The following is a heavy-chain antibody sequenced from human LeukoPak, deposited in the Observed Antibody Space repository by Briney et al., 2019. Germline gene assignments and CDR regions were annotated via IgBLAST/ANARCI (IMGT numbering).Heavy chain of an antibody. CDR3: ARADPVAY. Sequence: GASVKVSCKASGDAFTGSFIHWVRQAPGQGLEWMGWVSSNTGDTKFSQKFQGRVTMTRDTSINTAYMELSSLRSDDTAIYYCARADPVAYWGQGTPVTVSS. V-gene: IGHV1-2*02. CDR1: GDAFTGSF. CDR2: VSSNTGDT. J-gene: IGHJ4*02.